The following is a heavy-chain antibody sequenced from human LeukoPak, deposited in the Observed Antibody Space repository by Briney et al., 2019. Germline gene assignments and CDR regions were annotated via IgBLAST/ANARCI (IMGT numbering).Heavy chain of an antibody. J-gene: IGHJ4*02. CDR3: ARGGAGSPTYYFDY. D-gene: IGHD3-10*01. CDR1: GGTFSSYA. CDR2: IIPIFGTA. Sequence: ASVKVSCKTSGGTFSSYAISWVRQAPGQGLEWRGGIIPIFGTANYAQKFQGRVTITADESTSTAYMELSSLRSEDTAVYYCARGGAGSPTYYFDYWGQGTLVTVSS. V-gene: IGHV1-69*13.